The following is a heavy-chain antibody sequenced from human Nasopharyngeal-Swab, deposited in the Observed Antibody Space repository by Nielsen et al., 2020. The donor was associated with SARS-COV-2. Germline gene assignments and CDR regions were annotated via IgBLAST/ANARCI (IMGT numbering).Heavy chain of an antibody. Sequence: GESLKISCAASGFTFSSYWMSWVRQAPGKGLEWVANIKQDGSDKYYVDSVKGRFTISRDNAKNSLYLQMNSLRAEDTAVYYCAREPRGYCSGGSCYFVGRAFDIWGQGTMVTVSS. CDR1: GFTFSSYW. CDR3: AREPRGYCSGGSCYFVGRAFDI. V-gene: IGHV3-7*03. D-gene: IGHD2-15*01. J-gene: IGHJ3*02. CDR2: IKQDGSDK.